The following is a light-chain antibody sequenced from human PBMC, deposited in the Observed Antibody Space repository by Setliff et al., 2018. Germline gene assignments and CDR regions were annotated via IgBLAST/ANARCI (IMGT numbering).Light chain of an antibody. CDR3: SSYADSNIFL. Sequence: QSALTQPPSASGSPGQSVTISCTGTSNDVWGHNYVSWYQQHPGKAPQPIIYDVTKRPSGVPDRFSGSKSGNTASLTVSGLQAEDEAEYYCSSYADSNIFLFGSGTKVTVL. CDR1: SNDVWGHNY. J-gene: IGLJ1*01. V-gene: IGLV2-8*01. CDR2: DVT.